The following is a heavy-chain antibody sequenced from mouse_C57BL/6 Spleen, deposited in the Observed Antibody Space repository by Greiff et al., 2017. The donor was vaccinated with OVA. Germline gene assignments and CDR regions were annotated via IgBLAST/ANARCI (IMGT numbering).Heavy chain of an antibody. V-gene: IGHV2-2*01. CDR2: IWSGGST. CDR3: ARSDYYGSSYGYFDV. J-gene: IGHJ1*03. D-gene: IGHD1-1*01. CDR1: GFSLTSYG. Sequence: VMLVESGPGLVQPSQSLSITCTVSGFSLTSYGVHWVRQSPGKGLEWLGVIWSGGSTDYNAAFISRLSISKDNSKSQVFFKMNSLQADDTAIYYCARSDYYGSSYGYFDVWGTGTTVTVSS.